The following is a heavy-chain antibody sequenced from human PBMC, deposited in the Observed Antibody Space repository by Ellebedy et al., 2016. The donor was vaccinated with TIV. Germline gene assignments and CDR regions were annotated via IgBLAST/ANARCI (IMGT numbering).Heavy chain of an antibody. Sequence: AASVKVSCKASGYTFTTFAIHWVRQAPGQSPEWMGWINVADANTKYSQKFQGRVTFTRDTSAKQVYMHLSSLRSEDSAVYYCARDPLGYCSGGSCTNNWFDPWGQGTLVTVSS. V-gene: IGHV1-3*01. CDR2: INVADANT. D-gene: IGHD2-15*01. J-gene: IGHJ5*02. CDR1: GYTFTTFA. CDR3: ARDPLGYCSGGSCTNNWFDP.